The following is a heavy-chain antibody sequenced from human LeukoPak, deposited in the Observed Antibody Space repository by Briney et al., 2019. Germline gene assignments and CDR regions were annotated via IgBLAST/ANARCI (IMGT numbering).Heavy chain of an antibody. CDR3: AREGVPAAISGANWFDP. J-gene: IGHJ5*02. Sequence: PSETLSLTCTVSGGSISSYYWSWIRQPPGKGLEWIGYIYYSGSTNYNPSLKSRVTISVDTSKNQFSLKLSSVTAADTAVYYCAREGVPAAISGANWFDPWGQGTLVTVSS. V-gene: IGHV4-59*01. CDR1: GGSISSYY. D-gene: IGHD2-2*01. CDR2: IYYSGST.